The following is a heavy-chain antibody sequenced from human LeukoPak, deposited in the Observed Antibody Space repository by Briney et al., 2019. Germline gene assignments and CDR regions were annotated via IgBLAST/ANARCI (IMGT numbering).Heavy chain of an antibody. V-gene: IGHV3-48*03. CDR3: AKDLEDSFDY. CDR2: ISSSGSTI. Sequence: GSLRLSCAASGFTFSSYEMNWVRQAPGKGLEWVSYISSSGSTIYYADSVKGRFTISRDNSKNTLYLQMNSLRAEDTAVYYCAKDLEDSFDYWGQGTLVTVSS. CDR1: GFTFSSYE. D-gene: IGHD4-11*01. J-gene: IGHJ4*02.